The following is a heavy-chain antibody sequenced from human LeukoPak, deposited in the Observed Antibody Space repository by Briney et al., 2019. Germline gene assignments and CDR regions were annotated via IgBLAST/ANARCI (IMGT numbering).Heavy chain of an antibody. CDR2: IRYDGSNK. J-gene: IGHJ3*02. D-gene: IGHD2-2*01. Sequence: GGSLRLSCAASGFTFSSYGMHWVRQAPGKGLEWVAFIRYDGSNKYYADSVKGRFTISRDNSKNTLYLQMNSLRAEDTAVYYCEAIVVVPAAPRGAFDIWGQGTMVTVSS. V-gene: IGHV3-30*02. CDR3: EAIVVVPAAPRGAFDI. CDR1: GFTFSSYG.